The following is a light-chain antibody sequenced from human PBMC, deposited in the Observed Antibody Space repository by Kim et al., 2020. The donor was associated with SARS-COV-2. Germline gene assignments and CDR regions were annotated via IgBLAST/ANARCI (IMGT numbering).Light chain of an antibody. CDR3: QKRSNPLT. Sequence: SLPTGERATLSCRASEGILTYLAWYQQKAGQAPRPLIYDASHRASGVPDRFTGSGSGTDFTLTISSLEPEEFAVYYCQKRSNPLTFGQGTRLEIK. CDR2: DAS. J-gene: IGKJ5*01. CDR1: EGILTY. V-gene: IGKV3-11*01.